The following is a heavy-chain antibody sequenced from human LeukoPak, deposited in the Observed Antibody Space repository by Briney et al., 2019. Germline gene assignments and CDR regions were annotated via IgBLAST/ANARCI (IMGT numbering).Heavy chain of an antibody. CDR3: ARGPPSALLYCNGRNCYSGLFDP. D-gene: IGHD2-15*01. J-gene: IGHJ5*02. V-gene: IGHV1-3*01. Sequence: GASVKVSCKASGYTFTSYGISWVRQAPGQRLEWMGWIDAGNGNTKYSQKFQGRVTITRDTSASTVYMELTSLTSEDTAMYYCARGPPSALLYCNGRNCYSGLFDPWGQGTLVTVSS. CDR2: IDAGNGNT. CDR1: GYTFTSYG.